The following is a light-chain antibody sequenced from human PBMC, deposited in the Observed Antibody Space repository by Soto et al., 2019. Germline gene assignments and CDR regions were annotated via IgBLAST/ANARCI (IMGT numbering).Light chain of an antibody. V-gene: IGKV1-39*01. J-gene: IGKJ1*01. Sequence: DIQRTQSPSSLSAPVGDRVSITCRASQNINSYLNWFQQKPGRAPNLLISAASTLQSGVPSRFSGSGSGTDFTLTISSLQPDDFATYYCLQVKSFPRTFGQGTKVDIK. CDR3: LQVKSFPRT. CDR2: AAS. CDR1: QNINSY.